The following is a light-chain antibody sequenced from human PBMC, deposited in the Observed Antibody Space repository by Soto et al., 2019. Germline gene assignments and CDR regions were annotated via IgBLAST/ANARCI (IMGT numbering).Light chain of an antibody. Sequence: QAVLTQPASVSGSPGQSITISCTGTSSDVGDYNYVSWYQQHPGKAPKVMIYEVSNRPSGVSNRFSGSKSGNTASLTISGLQAEDEADYYCSLYTTSTTEVYGPAPQVTV. CDR3: SLYTTSTTEV. J-gene: IGLJ1*01. V-gene: IGLV2-14*01. CDR1: SSDVGDYNY. CDR2: EVS.